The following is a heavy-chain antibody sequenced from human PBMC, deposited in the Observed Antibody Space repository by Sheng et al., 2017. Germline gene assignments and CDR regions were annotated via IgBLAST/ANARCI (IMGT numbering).Heavy chain of an antibody. CDR2: IFSNDEK. Sequence: QVTLKESGPVLVKPTETLTLTCTVSGFSLSNARMGVSWIRQPPGKALEWLAHIFSNDEKSYSTSLKSRLTISKDTSKSQVVLTMTNMDPVDTATYYCARKTYDFWSGYYYADYWGQGTLVTVSS. J-gene: IGHJ4*02. D-gene: IGHD3-3*01. CDR3: ARKTYDFWSGYYYADY. CDR1: GFSLSNARMG. V-gene: IGHV2-26*01.